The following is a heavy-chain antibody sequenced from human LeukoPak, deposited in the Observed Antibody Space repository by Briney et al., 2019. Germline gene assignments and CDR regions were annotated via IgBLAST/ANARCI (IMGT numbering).Heavy chain of an antibody. D-gene: IGHD1-26*01. Sequence: PSETLSLTCAVYGGSFSGYYWSWIRQPPGKGLEWIGEINHSGSTNYNPSLKSRVTISVDTSKNQFSLKLSSVTAADTAVYYCAREDGSGSYDMVYWGQGTLVTVSS. J-gene: IGHJ4*02. CDR1: GGSFSGYY. V-gene: IGHV4-34*01. CDR2: INHSGST. CDR3: AREDGSGSYDMVY.